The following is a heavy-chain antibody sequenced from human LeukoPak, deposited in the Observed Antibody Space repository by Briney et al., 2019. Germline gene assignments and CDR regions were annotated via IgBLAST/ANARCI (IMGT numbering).Heavy chain of an antibody. CDR1: GYSFTNYW. V-gene: IGHV5-51*01. Sequence: GESLKISCKGSGYSFTNYWIDWVRQVPGKGLEWMGIIYPGDSDTRYSPSFQGQVTISADKSISTAYLQWSSLKASDTAMYYCARRNYDILTGYYNDYFDYWGQGTLVTVSS. CDR3: ARRNYDILTGYYNDYFDY. D-gene: IGHD3-9*01. J-gene: IGHJ4*02. CDR2: IYPGDSDT.